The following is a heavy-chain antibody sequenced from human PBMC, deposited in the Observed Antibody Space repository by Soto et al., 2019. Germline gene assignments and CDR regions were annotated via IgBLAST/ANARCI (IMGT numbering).Heavy chain of an antibody. CDR1: GFSLSTRGVG. V-gene: IGHV2-5*02. CDR2: IFWDDNQ. J-gene: IGHJ4*02. Sequence: QITLKESGPTLVKPTQTLTLTCSFSGFSLSTRGVGVGWIRQPPGKALDWLALIFWDDNQWYSPSLRSRLTITEDTSNNQVVLTMTNMEPVDTATYYCAHRSRGYAYYFDQWGQGTLVTFSS. CDR3: AHRSRGYAYYFDQ. D-gene: IGHD5-12*01.